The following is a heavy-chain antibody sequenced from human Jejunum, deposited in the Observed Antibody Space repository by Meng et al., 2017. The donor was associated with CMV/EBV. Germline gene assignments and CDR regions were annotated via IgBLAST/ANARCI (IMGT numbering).Heavy chain of an antibody. Sequence: SGFTFNTHAMSWVRQSPGKGLEWVAVLWYDGSRKYFADSVQGRFSISRDDSKNTVYLQMNSLRAEDTAVYYCARDNDGSSHYSQFDYWGQGTLVTVSS. J-gene: IGHJ4*02. V-gene: IGHV3-33*08. D-gene: IGHD3-22*01. CDR3: ARDNDGSSHYSQFDY. CDR1: GFTFNTHA. CDR2: LWYDGSRK.